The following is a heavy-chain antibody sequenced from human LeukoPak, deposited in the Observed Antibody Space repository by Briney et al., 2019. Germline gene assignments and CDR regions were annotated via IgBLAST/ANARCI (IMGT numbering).Heavy chain of an antibody. J-gene: IGHJ4*02. D-gene: IGHD3-22*01. CDR1: GFTVSSNY. Sequence: GGSLRLSCAASGFTVSSNYMSWVRQAPGKGLEWVSVIYSGGSTYYADSVKGRFTISRDNSKNTLYLQMNSLRAEDTAVYYCARLYDSSGYYDYRGQGTLVTVSS. CDR2: IYSGGST. V-gene: IGHV3-53*01. CDR3: ARLYDSSGYYDY.